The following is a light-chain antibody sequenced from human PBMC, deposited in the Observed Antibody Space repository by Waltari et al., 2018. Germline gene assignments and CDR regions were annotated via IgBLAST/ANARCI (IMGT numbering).Light chain of an antibody. Sequence: EIVLTQSPATLSLSPGERATLSCRASQSVDKYFAWYQKKPGQAPRLLIYDTSIRATGIPARFSGSGSGTDFTLTISSLQAEDVAVYYCQQYYDTPRTFGQGTKVEIK. CDR3: QQYYDTPRT. J-gene: IGKJ1*01. V-gene: IGKV3-11*01. CDR1: QSVDKY. CDR2: DTS.